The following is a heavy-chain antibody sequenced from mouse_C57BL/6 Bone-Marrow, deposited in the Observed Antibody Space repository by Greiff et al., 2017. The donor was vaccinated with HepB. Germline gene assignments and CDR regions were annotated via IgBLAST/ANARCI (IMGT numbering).Heavy chain of an antibody. Sequence: VQLQQSGAELARPGASVKLSCKASGYTFTSYGISWVKQRTGQGLEWIGEIDPRSGNTYYNEKFKGKATLTADKSSSTAYMELRSLPSEDSTVYFCARWHDGYYSDYWGQGTTLTVSS. CDR1: GYTFTSYG. CDR3: ARWHDGYYSDY. V-gene: IGHV1-81*01. D-gene: IGHD2-3*01. J-gene: IGHJ2*01. CDR2: IDPRSGNT.